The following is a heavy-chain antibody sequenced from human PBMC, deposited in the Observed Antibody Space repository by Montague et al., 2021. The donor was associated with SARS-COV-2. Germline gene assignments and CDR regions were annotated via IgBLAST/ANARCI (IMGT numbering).Heavy chain of an antibody. J-gene: IGHJ4*02. V-gene: IGHV3-66*01. CDR2: IYSGGST. CDR1: GFPVSNNY. CDR3: TRDPPGIVASGPGG. D-gene: IGHD6-13*01. Sequence: SLRLSFAASGFPVSNNYMIWVRQAPGKGLELVSLIYSGGSTYYADSVKGRFTISRDSSTNTLFLQMNSLRVEDTAVYYCTRDPPGIVASGPGGWGQGTLVTVSS.